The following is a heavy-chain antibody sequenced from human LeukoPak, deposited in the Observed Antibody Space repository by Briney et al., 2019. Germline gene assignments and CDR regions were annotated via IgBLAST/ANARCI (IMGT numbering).Heavy chain of an antibody. CDR1: GFTFSSYA. J-gene: IGHJ4*02. Sequence: GGSLRLSCAASGFTFSSYAMSWFRQAPGKGLEWVSAISGSGGSTYYADSVKGRFTISRDNSKNTLYLQMNSLRAEDTAVYYCAKSPRYSSSSGFDYWGQGTLATVSS. CDR3: AKSPRYSSSSGFDY. V-gene: IGHV3-23*01. D-gene: IGHD6-6*01. CDR2: ISGSGGST.